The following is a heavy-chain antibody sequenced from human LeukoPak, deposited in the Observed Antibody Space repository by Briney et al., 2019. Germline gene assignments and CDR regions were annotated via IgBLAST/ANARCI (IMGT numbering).Heavy chain of an antibody. D-gene: IGHD5-18*01. J-gene: IGHJ5*02. V-gene: IGHV4-31*03. CDR1: GGSIRSGDYY. CDR3: ARVDTALVTGGYWFDP. CDR2: IYYSGST. Sequence: SETLSLTCTVSGGSIRSGDYYWSWIRQHPGKGLEWIGYIYYSGSTYYNPSLKSRVIISVDTSKNQFSLKLCSVTAADTAVYYCARVDTALVTGGYWFDPWGQGTLVTVSS.